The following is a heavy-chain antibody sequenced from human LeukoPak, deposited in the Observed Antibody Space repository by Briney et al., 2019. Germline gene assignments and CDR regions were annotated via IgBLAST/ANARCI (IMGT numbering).Heavy chain of an antibody. CDR1: GGTFSSYA. J-gene: IGHJ6*03. V-gene: IGHV1-69*01. CDR2: IIPIFGTA. Sequence: SVKVSCKASGGTFSSYAISWVRQAPGQGLEWMGGIIPIFGTANYAQKFQGRVTITADESTSTAYMELSSLRSEDTAVYYCAIGYCSSTSCYCYYYMDVWGKGTTVTVSS. CDR3: AIGYCSSTSCYCYYYMDV. D-gene: IGHD2-2*03.